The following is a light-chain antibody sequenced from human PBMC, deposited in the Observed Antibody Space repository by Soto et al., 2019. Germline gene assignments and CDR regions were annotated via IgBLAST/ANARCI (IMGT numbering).Light chain of an antibody. CDR2: GAS. J-gene: IGKJ5*01. CDR3: KQYDNRPIT. V-gene: IGKV3-15*01. Sequence: PSDLRVAAEESTTLSSRASQSINISLAWYQQKPGQAPRLLIYGASTRATGLPARFSVSGSGTEFTLSLRSLQSADSAVYYRKQYDNRPITVGQGTRLEIK. CDR1: QSINIS.